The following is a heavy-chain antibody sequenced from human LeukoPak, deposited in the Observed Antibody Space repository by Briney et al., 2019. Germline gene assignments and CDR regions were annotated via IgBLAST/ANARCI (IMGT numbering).Heavy chain of an antibody. J-gene: IGHJ4*02. Sequence: GGSLRLSCAASGFTFSSYWMSWVRQAPGKGLEWVANIKQDGSEKYYVDSVKGRCTIPRDNAKNSLYLQMNSLRAEDTAVYYCARGRVVVVPAAIYYWGQGTLVTVSS. CDR1: GFTFSSYW. CDR3: ARGRVVVVPAAIYY. D-gene: IGHD2-2*01. CDR2: IKQDGSEK. V-gene: IGHV3-7*03.